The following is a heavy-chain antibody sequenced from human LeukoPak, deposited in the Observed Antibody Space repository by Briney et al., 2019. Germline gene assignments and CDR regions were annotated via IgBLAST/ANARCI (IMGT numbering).Heavy chain of an antibody. V-gene: IGHV3-7*01. D-gene: IGHD4-11*01. Sequence: PGGSLRLSCVASGFTFSSYAMHWVRQAPGKGLEWVANIKQDGSEKYYVDSVKGRFTISRDNAKNSLYLQMNSLRAEDTAVYYCARGATAVWGKGTTVTVSS. J-gene: IGHJ6*04. CDR1: GFTFSSYA. CDR3: ARGATAV. CDR2: IKQDGSEK.